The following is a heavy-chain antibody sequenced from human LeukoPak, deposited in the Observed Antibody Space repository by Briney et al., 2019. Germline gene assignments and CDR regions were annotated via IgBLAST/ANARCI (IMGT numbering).Heavy chain of an antibody. V-gene: IGHV3-30*04. J-gene: IGHJ4*02. Sequence: GGSLRLSCAASGFTFSNYPMHWVRQAPGEGLEWVALISYDGSNKYYADSVKGRFTISRDNSKNTLYLQMNSLRAEDTAVYYCARGSGSYLYYFDSWGQGTLVTVSS. CDR1: GFTFSNYP. CDR3: ARGSGSYLYYFDS. D-gene: IGHD1-26*01. CDR2: ISYDGSNK.